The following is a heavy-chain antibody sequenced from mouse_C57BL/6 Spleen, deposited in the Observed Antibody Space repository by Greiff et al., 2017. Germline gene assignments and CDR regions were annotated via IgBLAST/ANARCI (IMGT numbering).Heavy chain of an antibody. CDR2: IDPSDSYT. V-gene: IGHV1-69*01. CDR3: ARSATVVFDD. J-gene: IGHJ2*01. Sequence: QVQLQQPGAELVMPGASVKLSCKASGYTFTSYWMHWVKQRPGQGLEWIGEIDPSDSYTNYNQKFKGKSTLTVDKSSSTAYMQLSSLTSEDSAVYYCARSATVVFDDWGKGTTLTVSS. CDR1: GYTFTSYW. D-gene: IGHD1-1*01.